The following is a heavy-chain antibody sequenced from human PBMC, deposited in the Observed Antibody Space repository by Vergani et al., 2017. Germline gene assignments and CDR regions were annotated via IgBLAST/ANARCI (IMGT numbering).Heavy chain of an antibody. CDR1: GYTFSNYY. Sequence: QVQVVQSGAEVKKSGASVKVSCKTSGYTFSNYYMHWVRQAPGQGLEWMGIINPSGGHTNYAQKFQGRVTMTRGTSTSTVYMELSSLRSEDTAIYYCARGDYGILTGYRYWGQGTLVTVSA. V-gene: IGHV1-46*03. J-gene: IGHJ4*02. CDR3: ARGDYGILTGYRY. CDR2: INPSGGHT. D-gene: IGHD3-9*01.